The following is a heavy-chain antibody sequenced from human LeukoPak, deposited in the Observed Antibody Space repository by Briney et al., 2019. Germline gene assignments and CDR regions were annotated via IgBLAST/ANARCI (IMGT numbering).Heavy chain of an antibody. V-gene: IGHV3-23*01. D-gene: IGHD6-19*01. CDR1: GLTFSRYA. Sequence: GGSLRLSCVVSGLTFSRYAMSWVRQAPGDGLRWVSSISGSGVSTFYPNSVKGRHILSRDHSKNTLYLQMNTLRAEDTAIYYCAKVRQWPYWYFDLWVRGTLVTVSS. CDR2: ISGSGVST. CDR3: AKVRQWPYWYFDL. J-gene: IGHJ2*01.